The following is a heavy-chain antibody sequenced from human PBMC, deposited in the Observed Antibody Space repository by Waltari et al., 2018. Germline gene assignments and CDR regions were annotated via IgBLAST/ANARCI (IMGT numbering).Heavy chain of an antibody. Sequence: EVHLVESGGDLVQPGGSLRLSCATSGFSLSENGLNWVRQAPGKGLEWVSYISSSGTIMYYADSVRGRFTISRDTANNSRYLQMNNLRADDTGVYYCARQFAYWGQGALVTVSS. CDR1: GFSLSENG. V-gene: IGHV3-48*03. CDR2: ISSSGTIM. J-gene: IGHJ4*02. CDR3: ARQFAY.